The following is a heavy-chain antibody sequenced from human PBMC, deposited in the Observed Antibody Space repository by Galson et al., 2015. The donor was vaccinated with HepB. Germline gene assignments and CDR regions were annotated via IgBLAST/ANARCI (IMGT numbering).Heavy chain of an antibody. J-gene: IGHJ6*03. CDR1: GGTFSSYA. V-gene: IGHV1-69*13. CDR2: IIPIFGTA. CDR3: ASNPMVKVYYYYMDV. Sequence: SVKVSCKASGGTFSSYAISWVRQAPGQGLEWMGGIIPIFGTANYAQKFQGRVTITADESTSTAYMELSSLRSEDTAVYYCASNPMVKVYYYYMDVWGKGTTVTVSS. D-gene: IGHD5-18*01.